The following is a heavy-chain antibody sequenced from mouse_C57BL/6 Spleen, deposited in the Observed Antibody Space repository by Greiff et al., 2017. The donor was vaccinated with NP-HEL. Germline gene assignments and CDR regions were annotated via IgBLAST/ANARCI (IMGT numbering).Heavy chain of an antibody. CDR2: ISDGGSNT. CDR1: GFTFSSYA. V-gene: IGHV5-4*03. Sequence: DVKLVESGGGLVKPGGSLKLSCAASGFTFSSYAMPWVRQTPEKRLEWFATISDGGSNTNYPDNVKGRFTITRDNAKTNLYMQMSHLKSEDTAMYYCAGAGYGSSYGYFDVWGTGTTVTVSS. D-gene: IGHD1-1*01. J-gene: IGHJ1*03. CDR3: AGAGYGSSYGYFDV.